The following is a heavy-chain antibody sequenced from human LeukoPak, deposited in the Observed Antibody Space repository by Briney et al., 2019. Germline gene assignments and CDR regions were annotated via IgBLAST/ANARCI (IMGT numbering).Heavy chain of an antibody. V-gene: IGHV3-7*01. J-gene: IGHJ4*02. Sequence: GGSLRLSCAATGFTFNMYWMTWVRQAPGKGMESVAYINKDGSDKYYVDSVKGRFTVSRDNAKNSLYLQMNSLRAEDTAVYYCARDAGYGGNSDYWGQGTLVTVSS. D-gene: IGHD4-23*01. CDR1: GFTFNMYW. CDR2: INKDGSDK. CDR3: ARDAGYGGNSDY.